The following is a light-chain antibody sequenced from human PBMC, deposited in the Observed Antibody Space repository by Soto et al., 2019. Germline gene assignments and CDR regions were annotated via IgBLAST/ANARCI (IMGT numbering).Light chain of an antibody. CDR3: QQYNSYSGT. V-gene: IGKV1-5*01. CDR1: QSISIW. J-gene: IGKJ1*01. CDR2: DAS. Sequence: DIQMTQSPSTLSASVGDRVTITCRASQSISIWLAWYQQKPGKAPELLIYDASSLESGVPSRFSGSGSGTEFTLTISRLQPDDFAGYYCQQYNSYSGTFGQGTKVEIK.